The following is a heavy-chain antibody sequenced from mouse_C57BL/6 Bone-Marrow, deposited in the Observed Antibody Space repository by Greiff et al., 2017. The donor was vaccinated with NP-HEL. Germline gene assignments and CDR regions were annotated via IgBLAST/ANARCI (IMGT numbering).Heavy chain of an antibody. D-gene: IGHD2-5*01. CDR2: IYPRSGNT. J-gene: IGHJ3*01. CDR3: ARSYYSNYWFAY. CDR1: GYTFTSYG. Sequence: VQLQQSGAELARPGASVKLSCKASGYTFTSYGISWVKQRTGQGLEWIGEIYPRSGNTYYNEEFKGKATLTAEKSSSTAYMELRSLTSEDSAVYFCARSYYSNYWFAYWGQGTLVTVSA. V-gene: IGHV1-81*01.